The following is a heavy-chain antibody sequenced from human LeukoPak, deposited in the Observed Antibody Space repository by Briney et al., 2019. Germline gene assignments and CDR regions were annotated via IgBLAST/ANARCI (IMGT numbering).Heavy chain of an antibody. D-gene: IGHD2-2*01. CDR2: IYYSGST. Sequence: PSETLSLTCTVSGGSISSGDYYWSWIRQPPGKGLEWIGYIYYSGSTNYNPSLKSRVTISVDTSKNQFSLKLSSVTAADTAVYYYARFLKDCSSTSCYYYYGMDVWGKGTTVTVSS. CDR3: ARFLKDCSSTSCYYYYGMDV. CDR1: GGSISSGDYY. V-gene: IGHV4-61*08. J-gene: IGHJ6*04.